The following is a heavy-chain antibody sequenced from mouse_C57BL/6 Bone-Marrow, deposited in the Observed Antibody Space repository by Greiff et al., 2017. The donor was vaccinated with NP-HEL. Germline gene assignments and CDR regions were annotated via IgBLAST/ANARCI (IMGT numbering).Heavy chain of an antibody. V-gene: IGHV1-26*01. CDR1: GYTFTDYY. CDR2: INPNNGGT. D-gene: IGHD4-1*01. CDR3: AINWVYFDY. Sequence: VQLQQSGPELVKPGASVKISCKASGYTFTDYYMNWVKQSHGKSLEWIGDINPNNGGTSYNQKFKGKATLTVDKSSSTAYMELRSLTSEDSAVYYCAINWVYFDYWGQGTTLTVSS. J-gene: IGHJ2*01.